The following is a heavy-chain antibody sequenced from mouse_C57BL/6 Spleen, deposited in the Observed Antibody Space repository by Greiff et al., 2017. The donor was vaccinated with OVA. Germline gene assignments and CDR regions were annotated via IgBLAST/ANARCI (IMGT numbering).Heavy chain of an antibody. Sequence: VHVKQSGPELVKPGASVKISCKASGYSFTDYNMNWVKQSNGKSLEWIGVINPNYGTTSYNQKFKGKATLTVDQSSSTAYMQLNSLTSEDSAVYYCARWGTNFRWYFDVWGTGTTVTVSS. CDR1: GYSFTDYN. D-gene: IGHD2-14*01. J-gene: IGHJ1*03. CDR2: INPNYGTT. V-gene: IGHV1-39*01. CDR3: ARWGTNFRWYFDV.